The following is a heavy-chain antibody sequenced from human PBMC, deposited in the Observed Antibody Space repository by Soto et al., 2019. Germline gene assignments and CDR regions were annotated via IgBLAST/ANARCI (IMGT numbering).Heavy chain of an antibody. CDR3: ARQDNWNYGAFDI. CDR1: GYSFTSFW. J-gene: IGHJ3*02. D-gene: IGHD1-7*01. Sequence: PXESLTVSPTGSGYSFTSFWGSSVRQMPGKGLEWMGRIDPSDSYTNYSPSFQGHVTISADKSISTAYLQWSSLKASDTAMYYCARQDNWNYGAFDIWGQGTMVTVSS. V-gene: IGHV5-10-1*01. CDR2: IDPSDSYT.